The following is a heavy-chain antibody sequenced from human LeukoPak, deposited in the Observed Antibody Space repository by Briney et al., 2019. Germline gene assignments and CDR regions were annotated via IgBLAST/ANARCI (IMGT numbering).Heavy chain of an antibody. CDR2: INPNGGDT. Sequence: GASVKVSCKASGYTFTDYYMHWVRQAPGQGFEWMGWINPNGGDTNYAQKFQGRVTITRDTSISTAHMELSRLRSDDTAVYYCARANFLYCSSTTCLFDYWGQGTLVSVSS. CDR1: GYTFTDYY. CDR3: ARANFLYCSSTTCLFDY. J-gene: IGHJ4*02. V-gene: IGHV1-2*02. D-gene: IGHD2-2*01.